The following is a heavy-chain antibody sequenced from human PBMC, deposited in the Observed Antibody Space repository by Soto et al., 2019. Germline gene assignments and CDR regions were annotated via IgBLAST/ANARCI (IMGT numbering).Heavy chain of an antibody. V-gene: IGHV3-13*01. CDR2: IGTAGDT. CDR1: GFTFSSYD. Sequence: EVQLVESGGGLVQPGGSLRLSCAASGFTFSSYDMHWVRQATGKGLEWVSAIGTAGDTYYPGSVKGRFTISRENAKNSLYLQMNSLRAGDTAVYYCARTRRHRYYFDDWGQGTLVTVSS. J-gene: IGHJ4*02. CDR3: ARTRRHRYYFDD.